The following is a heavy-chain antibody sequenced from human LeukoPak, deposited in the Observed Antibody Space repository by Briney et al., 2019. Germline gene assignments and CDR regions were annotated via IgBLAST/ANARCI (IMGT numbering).Heavy chain of an antibody. V-gene: IGHV3-30*09. CDR1: GFPFSFYS. Sequence: GGSLRLSCAASGFPFSFYSVHWVRQARGKGLEWVAVISSDGTNQYFADFVKGRFAISRDKSKNTLFLQMNSLRPEDTAVYYCATSYSSSSYDLDYWGQGTLVTVSS. CDR3: ATSYSSSSYDLDY. CDR2: ISSDGTNQ. J-gene: IGHJ4*02. D-gene: IGHD6-6*01.